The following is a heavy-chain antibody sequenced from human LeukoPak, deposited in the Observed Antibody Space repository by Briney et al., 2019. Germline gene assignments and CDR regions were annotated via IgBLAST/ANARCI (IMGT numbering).Heavy chain of an antibody. Sequence: GGSLRLSCAASGFTFSRTAMTWVRQAPGKGLEWVATIGGSGVGTYYADSVKGRFTISRDNSMNTLYLQMNSLTAEDTAVYYCAKRHCSSTHCYAFDYWGQGTLVTVSS. V-gene: IGHV3-23*01. CDR3: AKRHCSSTHCYAFDY. J-gene: IGHJ4*02. CDR2: IGGSGVGT. CDR1: GFTFSRTA. D-gene: IGHD2-2*01.